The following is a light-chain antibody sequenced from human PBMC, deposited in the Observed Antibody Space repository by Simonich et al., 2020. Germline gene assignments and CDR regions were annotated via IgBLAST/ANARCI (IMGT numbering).Light chain of an antibody. CDR3: QQYYSYPWT. CDR1: QGISSY. V-gene: IGKV1-8*01. CDR2: AAS. Sequence: AIRMTQSPSSLSASTGDRVTITFRASQGISSYLAWYQQKPGKAPQLLIYAASTLQSGVPSRFSGSGSGTDFTLTISCLQSEDFATYYCQQYYSYPWTFGQGTKVEIK. J-gene: IGKJ1*01.